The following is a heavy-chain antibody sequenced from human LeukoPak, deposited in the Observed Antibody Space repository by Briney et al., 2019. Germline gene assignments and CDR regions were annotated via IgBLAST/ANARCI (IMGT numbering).Heavy chain of an antibody. D-gene: IGHD3-10*01. CDR3: ARSHYYGSGSVYGMHV. V-gene: IGHV1-2*04. CDR1: GYTFTVDC. J-gene: IGHJ6*04. CDR2: INPNSGGT. Sequence: ASVKVSSKASGYTFTVDCMHWVRQAPGQGLEWRGWINPNSGGTNYAQKFQGWVTMTRDTTISTAYMELSRLRSDDTAVYYCARSHYYGSGSVYGMHVWGKGPTVTVPS.